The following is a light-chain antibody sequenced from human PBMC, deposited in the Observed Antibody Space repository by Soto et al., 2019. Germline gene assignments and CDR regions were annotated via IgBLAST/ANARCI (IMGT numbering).Light chain of an antibody. Sequence: EIVMTQPPATLSVSPGERATLSCRASQSISSYLAWYQQKPGQAPRLLIYGASNRATGIPDRFSVSGSGTDFTLTISRLEPEDFAVYYCQQYGHSPWTFGQGTKVDI. CDR1: QSISSY. V-gene: IGKV3-20*01. J-gene: IGKJ1*01. CDR3: QQYGHSPWT. CDR2: GAS.